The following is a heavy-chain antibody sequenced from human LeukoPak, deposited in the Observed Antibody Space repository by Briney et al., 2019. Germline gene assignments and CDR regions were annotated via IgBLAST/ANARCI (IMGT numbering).Heavy chain of an antibody. V-gene: IGHV3-7*03. Sequence: GGSLRLSCAGSGFTFSSYWMSWVRQAPGKGLEWVARIKQDGSEKYYVDSVKGRFTISRDNAKNTLYLHMNSLRAEDTAVYYCAKGYYGSGSYGWFDPWGQGTLVTVSS. CDR2: IKQDGSEK. D-gene: IGHD3-10*01. CDR1: GFTFSSYW. CDR3: AKGYYGSGSYGWFDP. J-gene: IGHJ5*02.